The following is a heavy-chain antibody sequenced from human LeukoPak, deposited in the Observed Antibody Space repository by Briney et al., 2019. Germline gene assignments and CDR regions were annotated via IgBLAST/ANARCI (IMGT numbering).Heavy chain of an antibody. V-gene: IGHV4-59*08. Sequence: PSETLSPTRTASGCSISSYYWSCIRQPPGKGLEWIGYIYYSGSTNYNPSLKSRVTISVDTSKNQFSLKLSSVTAADPAVYYCAGQRLGTYYYGPLSSWFDPWGQGTLVTVSS. CDR3: AGQRLGTYYYGPLSSWFDP. CDR2: IYYSGST. CDR1: GCSISSYY. J-gene: IGHJ5*02. D-gene: IGHD3-10*01.